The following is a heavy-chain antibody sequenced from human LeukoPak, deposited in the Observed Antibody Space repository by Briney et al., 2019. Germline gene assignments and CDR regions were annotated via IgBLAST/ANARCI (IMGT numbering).Heavy chain of an antibody. Sequence: SETLSLTCAVSGGSISSNSYYWGWIRQPPGKGLEWIGNMHYSGSTYYNPSLKSRVTISVDTSKNQFSVKLSSVTAADTAVYYCARRYWVDYTKYDLGYFDYWGQGTLVTVSS. V-gene: IGHV4-39*01. CDR2: MHYSGST. CDR1: GGSISSNSYY. CDR3: ARRYWVDYTKYDLGYFDY. D-gene: IGHD4-11*01. J-gene: IGHJ4*02.